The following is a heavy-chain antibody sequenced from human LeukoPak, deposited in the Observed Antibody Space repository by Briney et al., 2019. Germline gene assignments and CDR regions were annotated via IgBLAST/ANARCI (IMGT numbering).Heavy chain of an antibody. CDR1: GGTFSSYA. J-gene: IGHJ4*02. D-gene: IGHD1-26*01. Sequence: SVKVSCKASGGTFSSYAISWVRQAPGQGLEWMGRIIPILGIANYAQKFQGRVTITADKSTSTAYMELSSLRSEDTAVYYCASIVGARNRPYYFDYWGRGTLVTVSS. CDR3: ASIVGARNRPYYFDY. V-gene: IGHV1-69*04. CDR2: IIPILGIA.